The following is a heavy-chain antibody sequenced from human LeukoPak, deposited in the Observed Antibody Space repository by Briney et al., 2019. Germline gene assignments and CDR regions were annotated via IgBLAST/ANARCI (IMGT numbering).Heavy chain of an antibody. D-gene: IGHD1-26*01. V-gene: IGHV4-39*07. CDR1: GGSISTSSYY. CDR3: ARGVNSGYFDY. Sequence: SETLSLTCTVSGGSISTSSYYWGWIRQPPGKGLQWIGSIYYNGSTYYNPSLKSRVIISVDTSKNQFSLKLTSVTAADTAVYYCARGVNSGYFDYCGQGTLVTVPS. J-gene: IGHJ4*02. CDR2: IYYNGST.